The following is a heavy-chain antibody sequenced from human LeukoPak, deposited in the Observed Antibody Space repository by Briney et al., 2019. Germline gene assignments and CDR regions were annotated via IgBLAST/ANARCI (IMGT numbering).Heavy chain of an antibody. CDR2: IYTSGST. J-gene: IGHJ6*03. CDR1: GGSISSHY. Sequence: PSETLSLTCTVSGGSISSHYWSWIRQPAGKGLEWIGRIYTSGSTNYNPSLKSRVTMSVDTSKNQFSLKLSSVTAADTAVYYCARGPPHIVVVVAANNYYYMDVWGKGTTVTVSS. CDR3: ARGPPHIVVVVAANNYYYMDV. V-gene: IGHV4-4*07. D-gene: IGHD2-15*01.